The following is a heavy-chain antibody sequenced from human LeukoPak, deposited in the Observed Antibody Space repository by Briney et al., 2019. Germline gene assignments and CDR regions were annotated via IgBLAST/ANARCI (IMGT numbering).Heavy chain of an antibody. D-gene: IGHD6-13*01. V-gene: IGHV1-2*02. J-gene: IGHJ1*01. Sequence: ASVKVSCKASGYTFTGYYMHWVRQAPGQRLEWMGWINPNSGGTNYAQKFQGRVTMTRDTSISTAYMELSRLRSDDTAVYYCARRGYSSSWYGEYFQHWGQGTLVTVSS. CDR2: INPNSGGT. CDR3: ARRGYSSSWYGEYFQH. CDR1: GYTFTGYY.